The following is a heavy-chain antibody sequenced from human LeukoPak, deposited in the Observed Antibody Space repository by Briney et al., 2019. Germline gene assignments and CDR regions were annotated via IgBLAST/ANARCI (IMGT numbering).Heavy chain of an antibody. CDR3: ARHALTGSYNIY. CDR1: GYKLTNNW. CDR2: IYPGDSDT. Sequence: GESLKISCKISGYKLTNNWIGWVRQMPGKGLEWMGIIYPGDSDTRYSPSFQGQVTISADKSISTAYLQWSSLKASDTAMYYCARHALTGSYNIYWGQGTLVTVSS. J-gene: IGHJ4*02. D-gene: IGHD3-10*01. V-gene: IGHV5-51*01.